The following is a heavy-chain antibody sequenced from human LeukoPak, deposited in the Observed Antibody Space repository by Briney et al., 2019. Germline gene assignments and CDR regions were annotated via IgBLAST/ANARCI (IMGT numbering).Heavy chain of an antibody. CDR1: GYTFTDSS. V-gene: IGHV1-69*06. Sequence: SVQVSCKASGYTFTDSSIHWVRQAPGQGLEWMGGIIPIFGTANYAQKFQGRVTITADKSTSTAYMELSSLRSEDTAVNYCAREPHYYGSGSYIPYYYYYYMDVWGKGTTVTVSS. CDR2: IIPIFGTA. CDR3: AREPHYYGSGSYIPYYYYYYMDV. D-gene: IGHD3-10*01. J-gene: IGHJ6*03.